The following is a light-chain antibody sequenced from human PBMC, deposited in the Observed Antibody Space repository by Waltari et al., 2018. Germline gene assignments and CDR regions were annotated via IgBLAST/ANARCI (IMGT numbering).Light chain of an antibody. CDR1: QGISSW. CDR3: QQGYNTPPT. Sequence: DIQMTQSPSSLSASLGDKVTITCRASQGISSWLAWYQQKPGKAPKLLIYAASSLQSGVPSRFSGSGSGTDYTLTISSLQPEDFATYYCQQGYNTPPTFGQGTKVEIK. V-gene: IGKV1-12*01. CDR2: AAS. J-gene: IGKJ1*01.